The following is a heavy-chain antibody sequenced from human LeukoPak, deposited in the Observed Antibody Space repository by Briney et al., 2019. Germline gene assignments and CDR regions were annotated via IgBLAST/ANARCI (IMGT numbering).Heavy chain of an antibody. CDR1: GGSFSGYY. CDR2: INHSGST. CDR3: ARGRGPIRYYYYGMDV. D-gene: IGHD1-20*01. V-gene: IGHV4-34*01. Sequence: SETLSLTCAVYGGSFSGYYWSWIRQPPGKGLEWIGEINHSGSTNYSPSLKSRVTISVDTSKNQFSLKLSSVTAADTAVYYCARGRGPIRYYYYGMDVWGQGTTVTVSS. J-gene: IGHJ6*02.